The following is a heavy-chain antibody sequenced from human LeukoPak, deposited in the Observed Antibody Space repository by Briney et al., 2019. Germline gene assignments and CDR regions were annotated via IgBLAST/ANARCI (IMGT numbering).Heavy chain of an antibody. Sequence: PSQTLSLTCSVSGGYIIDGYWSWIRQPPGKGLEWIAYIHHTGIANYNSSLKSRVTISVDTSKNQFSLKVKSVTAADTAIYYCARPQWLTTMGPWFDPWGQGSLVTVSS. CDR2: IHHTGIA. J-gene: IGHJ5*02. CDR3: ARPQWLTTMGPWFDP. D-gene: IGHD6-19*01. V-gene: IGHV4-59*01. CDR1: GGYIIDGY.